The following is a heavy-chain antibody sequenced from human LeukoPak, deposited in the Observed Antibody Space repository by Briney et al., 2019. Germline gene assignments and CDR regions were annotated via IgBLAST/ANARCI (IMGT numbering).Heavy chain of an antibody. CDR1: EFTFGSYS. V-gene: IGHV3-48*01. CDR2: ISSSSVTI. J-gene: IGHJ4*02. Sequence: SGGSLRLSCAASEFTFGSYSMNWVRQAPGKGLEWVSYISSSSVTIYYADSVKGRFTVSRDNAKNSLYLQMNSLRAEDTAVYYCARGRGGYSYGRFDYWGQGTLVTVSS. CDR3: ARGRGGYSYGRFDY. D-gene: IGHD5-18*01.